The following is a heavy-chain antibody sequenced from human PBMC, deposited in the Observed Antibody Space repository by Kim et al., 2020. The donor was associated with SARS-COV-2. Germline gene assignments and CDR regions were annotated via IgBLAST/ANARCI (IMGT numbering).Heavy chain of an antibody. CDR1: GYSFTSYW. Sequence: GESLKISCKGSGYSFTSYWIGWVRQMPGKGLEWMGIIYPGDSDTRYSPSFQGQVTISADKSISTAYLQWSSLKASDTAMYYCARQTRHDFWSGYYPDAFDIWGQGTMVTVSS. D-gene: IGHD3-3*01. V-gene: IGHV5-51*01. J-gene: IGHJ3*02. CDR3: ARQTRHDFWSGYYPDAFDI. CDR2: IYPGDSDT.